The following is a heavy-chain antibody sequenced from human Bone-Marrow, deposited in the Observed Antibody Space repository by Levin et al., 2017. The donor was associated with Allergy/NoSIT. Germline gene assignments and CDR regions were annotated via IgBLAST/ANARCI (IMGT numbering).Heavy chain of an antibody. J-gene: IGHJ6*03. V-gene: IGHV3-49*04. CDR3: SRWITVIDYYYYYYMDV. CDR2: IRNIDYGGTT. D-gene: IGHD3-16*01. Sequence: GESLKISCAASGFTFGDYGFSWVRQAPGRGLEWVAFIRNIDYGGTTEYAASVKGRFTISRDDSKSIAYLQMNSLRTEETTVYYCSRWITVIDYYYYYYMDVWGEGTTVTVSS. CDR1: GFTFGDYG.